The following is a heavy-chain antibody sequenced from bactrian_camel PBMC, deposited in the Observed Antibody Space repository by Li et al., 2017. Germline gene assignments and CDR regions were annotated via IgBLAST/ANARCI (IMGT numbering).Heavy chain of an antibody. D-gene: IGHD3*01. CDR2: IYTVVGST. Sequence: DVQLVESGGDSVQAGGSLKLSCLVSGNTISGNCMAWFRQAPGKEREGIAAIYTVVGSTYYADSVKGRFTISQDNAKKMVYLQMNSLQPEDTAMYYCAADFMDAYACYSGSSLAYEYNYRGQGTQVTVS. V-gene: IGHV3S40*01. J-gene: IGHJ4*01. CDR1: GNTISGNC. CDR3: AADFMDAYACYSGSSLAYEYNY.